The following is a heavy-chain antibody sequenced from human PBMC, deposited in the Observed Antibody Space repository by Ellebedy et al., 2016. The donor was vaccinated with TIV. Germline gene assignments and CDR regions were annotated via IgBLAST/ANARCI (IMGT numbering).Heavy chain of an antibody. J-gene: IGHJ6*02. CDR3: ARDTAGYYGSGSYCSIWCDYYYGMDV. D-gene: IGHD3-10*01. CDR1: GFTFSDYA. CDR2: ITGSGYGP. Sequence: GGSLRLSXAASGFTFSDYAMSWVRQAPGKGLEWVSAITGSGYGPYYADSVKGRFTISRDNAKNSLYLQMNSLRAEDTAVYYCARDTAGYYGSGSYCSIWCDYYYGMDVWGQGTTVTVSS. V-gene: IGHV3-23*01.